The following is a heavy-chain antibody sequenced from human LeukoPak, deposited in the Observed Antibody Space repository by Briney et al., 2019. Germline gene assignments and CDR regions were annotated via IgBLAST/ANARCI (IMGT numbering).Heavy chain of an antibody. CDR2: ISGGSETI. D-gene: IGHD2/OR15-2a*01. Sequence: GGSLRLSCAVSGFTFSSYGMNWIRQAPGKGPEWVSYISGGSETIYYADSVKGRFTISRDNAKNSLSLQMDGLRHEDTALYYCTRRLSIWGQGTMVTVSS. J-gene: IGHJ3*02. CDR3: TRRLSI. V-gene: IGHV3-48*02. CDR1: GFTFSSYG.